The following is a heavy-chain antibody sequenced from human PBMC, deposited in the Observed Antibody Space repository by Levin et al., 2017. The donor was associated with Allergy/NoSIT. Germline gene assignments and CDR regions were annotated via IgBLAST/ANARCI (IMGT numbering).Heavy chain of an antibody. J-gene: IGHJ4*02. V-gene: IGHV4-59*08. D-gene: IGHD2-2*03. CDR2: ISNSGRT. CDR3: ARLGYCPTTRCYPDY. CDR1: GGSISSYH. Sequence: SETLSLTCTVSGGSISSYHWSWIRQPPGEGLEWIGYISNSGRTYYNPSLESRITISLTTSKSQFSLKLSSVTAADTAVFYCARLGYCPTTRCYPDYWGQGTLVTVSS.